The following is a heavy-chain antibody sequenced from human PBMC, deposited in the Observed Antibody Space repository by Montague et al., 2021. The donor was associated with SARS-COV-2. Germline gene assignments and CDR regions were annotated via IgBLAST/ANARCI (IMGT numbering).Heavy chain of an antibody. CDR1: GGSFSNKY. J-gene: IGHJ4*02. CDR2: INHTGST. Sequence: SETLSLTCAVYGGSFSNKYWTWIRQPPGKGLEWIGEINHTGSTNYKPSLKRRVTISVDTSKNQFSLKVSSVTAADTAVYYCARGLMSGSYYLRLDYWGQGTLVTVSS. D-gene: IGHD1-26*01. CDR3: ARGLMSGSYYLRLDY. V-gene: IGHV4-34*01.